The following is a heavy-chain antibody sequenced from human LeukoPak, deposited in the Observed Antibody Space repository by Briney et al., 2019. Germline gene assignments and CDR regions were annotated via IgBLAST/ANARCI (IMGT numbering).Heavy chain of an antibody. Sequence: GGSLRLSCAASGFTVSSYYMSWVRQAPGKGLEWVSVIYSGGSTYYADSVKGRFTISRDNSKNTLYLQMNSLRAKDTAVYYCASQTTVKYYFDYWGQGTLVTVSS. CDR2: IYSGGST. D-gene: IGHD4-17*01. CDR3: ASQTTVKYYFDY. CDR1: GFTVSSYY. V-gene: IGHV3-53*01. J-gene: IGHJ4*02.